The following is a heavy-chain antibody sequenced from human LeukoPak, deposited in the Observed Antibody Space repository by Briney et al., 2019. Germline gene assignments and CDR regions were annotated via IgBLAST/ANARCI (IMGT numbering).Heavy chain of an antibody. Sequence: GGSLRLSCAASGFTFSSYSMNWVRQAPGKGLEWVSYISSSSSTIYYADSVKGRFTISRDNSKNTLYLRMNSLRAEDTAVYHCAKDQNYFGSGINAIDYWGQGTLVTVSS. V-gene: IGHV3-48*01. CDR2: ISSSSSTI. CDR3: AKDQNYFGSGINAIDY. J-gene: IGHJ4*02. CDR1: GFTFSSYS. D-gene: IGHD3-10*01.